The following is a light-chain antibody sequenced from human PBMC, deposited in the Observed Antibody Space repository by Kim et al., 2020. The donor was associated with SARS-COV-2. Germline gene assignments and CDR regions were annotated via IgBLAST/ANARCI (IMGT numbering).Light chain of an antibody. CDR1: FSTIGSNN. V-gene: IGLV1-47*01. J-gene: IGLJ3*02. CDR2: RNK. Sequence: GQAVTSSFSGRFSTIGSNNVYWYQQLPGMAPNRLIYRNKQRPSGVPDRFSGSKSGTSASLAISGLRSEDEADYYCAVWDDSLSGWVFGGGTQLTVL. CDR3: AVWDDSLSGWV.